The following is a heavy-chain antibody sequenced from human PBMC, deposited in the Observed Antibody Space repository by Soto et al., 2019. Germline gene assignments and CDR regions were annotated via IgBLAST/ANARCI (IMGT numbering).Heavy chain of an antibody. CDR3: ERVEMARIKGLGFDI. CDR1: GYIFTSYY. V-gene: IGHV1-46*01. Sequence: GASVKVSCKASGYIFTSYYMYWVRQAPGQGLEWMGIINPSGGSTSYAQKFQGRVTMTRDTSTSTVYMELSSLRSEDTAVYYCERVEMARIKGLGFDIWGQGTMVTVS. CDR2: INPSGGST. D-gene: IGHD5-12*01. J-gene: IGHJ3*02.